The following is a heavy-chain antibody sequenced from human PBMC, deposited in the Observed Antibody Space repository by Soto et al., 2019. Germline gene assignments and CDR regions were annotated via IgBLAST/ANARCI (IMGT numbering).Heavy chain of an antibody. CDR2: AVPVYGTS. J-gene: IGHJ1*01. CDR3: ARSLGLEY. V-gene: IGHV1-69*12. Sequence: QVQLVQSGADVKEPGSSVTISCKTFGGSFSTYAINWVRQAPGQGLEWMGGAVPVYGTSTCAQNFQDRVTITADESTRTSYMELRSLTSEDTAVYYCARSLGLEY. CDR1: GGSFSTYA. D-gene: IGHD2-21*02.